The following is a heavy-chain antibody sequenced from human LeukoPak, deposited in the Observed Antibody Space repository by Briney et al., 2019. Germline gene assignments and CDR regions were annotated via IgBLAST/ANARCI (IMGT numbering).Heavy chain of an antibody. V-gene: IGHV4-4*02. CDR1: GGSISSSNW. D-gene: IGHD6-19*01. CDR3: ARRTYSGGWLYYFDY. CDR2: IYHSGST. Sequence: PSETLSLTCAVSGGSISSSNWWSWVRQPPGKGLEWIGEIYHSGSTNYNPSLKSRVTISVDTSKNQFSLKLSSVTAADTAVYYCARRTYSGGWLYYFDYWGQATLVTVSS. J-gene: IGHJ4*02.